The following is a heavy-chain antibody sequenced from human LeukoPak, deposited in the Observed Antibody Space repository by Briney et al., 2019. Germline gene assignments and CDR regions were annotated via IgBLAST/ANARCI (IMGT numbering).Heavy chain of an antibody. CDR2: VKQDGSDK. V-gene: IGHV3-7*01. J-gene: IGHJ4*02. CDR3: ARPTGHSADY. D-gene: IGHD2-15*01. Sequence: GGSLRLSCAVSGFTFSSYWMGWVRQAPGKGLEWVAIVKQDGSDKYYVGSVKGRFTISRDNAKNSLFLQMNSLRAEDTAVYSCARPTGHSADYWGQGTLVTVSS. CDR1: GFTFSSYW.